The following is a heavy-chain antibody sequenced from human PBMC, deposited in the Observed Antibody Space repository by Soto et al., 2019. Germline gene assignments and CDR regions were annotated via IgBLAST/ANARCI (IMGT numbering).Heavy chain of an antibody. V-gene: IGHV3-7*03. CDR3: ASFGVTGGQYYYDSSGYYSYCYYGMDV. J-gene: IGHJ6*02. D-gene: IGHD3-22*01. CDR2: INPDGSEK. CDR1: GFTFSGYW. Sequence: GGSLRLSCAASGFTFSGYWMSWVRQAPGKGLEWVANINPDGSEKYYVDSVKGRFTLSRDNAKHSLCLQMNSPRSADTAVYYCASFGVTGGQYYYDSSGYYSYCYYGMDVWGQGTTVTVSS.